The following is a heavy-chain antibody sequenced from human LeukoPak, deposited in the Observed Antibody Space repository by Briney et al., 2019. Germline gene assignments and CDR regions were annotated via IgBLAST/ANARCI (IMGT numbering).Heavy chain of an antibody. D-gene: IGHD2-8*01. CDR3: ARGRGNIVLMVYAMRYFDY. CDR2: INHSGST. V-gene: IGHV4-34*01. J-gene: IGHJ4*02. Sequence: SETLSLTCAVYGGSSSGYYWSWIRQPPGKGLEWIGEINHSGSTNDNPSLKSRVSISVDTSKNQFSLKLSSVTAADTAVYYCARGRGNIVLMVYAMRYFDYWGQGTLVTVSS. CDR1: GGSSSGYY.